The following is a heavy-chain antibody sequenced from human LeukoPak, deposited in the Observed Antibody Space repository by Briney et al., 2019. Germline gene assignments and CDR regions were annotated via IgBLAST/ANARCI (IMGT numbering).Heavy chain of an antibody. CDR1: GGSISSYY. D-gene: IGHD1-26*01. CDR3: ARASEWELPSPGYYYYMDV. V-gene: IGHV4-59*01. J-gene: IGHJ6*03. CDR2: IYYSGST. Sequence: PSETLSLTCTVSGGSISSYYWSWIRQPPGKGLEWIGYIYYSGSTNYNPSLKSRVTISVDTSKNQFSLKLSSVTAADTAVYYCARASEWELPSPGYYYYMDVWGKGTTVTVSS.